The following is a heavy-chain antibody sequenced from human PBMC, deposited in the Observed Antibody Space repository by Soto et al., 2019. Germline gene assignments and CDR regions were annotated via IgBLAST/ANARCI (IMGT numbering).Heavy chain of an antibody. V-gene: IGHV5-51*01. Sequence: LGESLKISCKGSGYSFTSYWIGWVRQMPGKGLEWMGIIYPGDSDTRYSPSFQGQVTISADKSISTAYLQWSSLKASDTAMYYCARGSGWYSSSYYYYYYGMDVWGQGTTVTVSS. J-gene: IGHJ6*02. CDR2: IYPGDSDT. CDR3: ARGSGWYSSSYYYYYYGMDV. CDR1: GYSFTSYW. D-gene: IGHD6-19*01.